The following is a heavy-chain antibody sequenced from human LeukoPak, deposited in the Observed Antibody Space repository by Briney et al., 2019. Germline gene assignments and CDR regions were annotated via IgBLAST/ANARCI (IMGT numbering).Heavy chain of an antibody. CDR1: GFTFDDYA. V-gene: IGHV3-9*01. CDR3: ARGAYYYED. Sequence: GGTLRLSCAASGFTFDDYAMHWVRQAPGKGLEWVSGISWNSGSIGYADSVKGRFTISRDNAKNSLYLQMNSLRAEDTALYYCARGAYYYEDWGQGTLVTVSS. CDR2: ISWNSGSI. D-gene: IGHD3-22*01. J-gene: IGHJ4*02.